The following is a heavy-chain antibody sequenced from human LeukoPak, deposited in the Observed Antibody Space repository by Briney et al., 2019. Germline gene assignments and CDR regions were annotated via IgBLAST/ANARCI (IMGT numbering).Heavy chain of an antibody. CDR1: GFTFRSYE. Sequence: QPGGSLRLSCAASGFTFRSYEMNWVRQAPGKGLEWISYISSAGTTKIYADSVKGRFTISRDNAKNSLYLQMNSLRAEDTAVYYCARDYWFDPWGHGTLVTVSS. CDR2: ISSAGTTK. V-gene: IGHV3-48*03. J-gene: IGHJ5*02. CDR3: ARDYWFDP.